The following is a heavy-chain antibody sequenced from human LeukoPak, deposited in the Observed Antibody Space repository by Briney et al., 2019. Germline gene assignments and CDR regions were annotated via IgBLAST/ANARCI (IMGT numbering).Heavy chain of an antibody. CDR3: ARADDTAIFH. CDR1: GGTFSSYG. CDR2: IIPLFGTT. Sequence: SVKVSCKASGGTFSSYGISWVRQAPGQGLEWMGGIIPLFGTTNFAQKFQGRVTIIADESTGTGYMELSSLRSDDTAVYYCARADDTAIFHWGQGTLVTVSS. J-gene: IGHJ4*02. V-gene: IGHV1-69*13. D-gene: IGHD5-18*01.